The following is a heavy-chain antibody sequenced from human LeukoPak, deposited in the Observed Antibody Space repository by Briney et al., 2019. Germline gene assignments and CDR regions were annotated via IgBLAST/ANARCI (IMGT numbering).Heavy chain of an antibody. V-gene: IGHV1-69*13. CDR2: IIPIFGTA. CDR3: ARTFWSGYYPFDY. D-gene: IGHD3-3*01. Sequence: SVKVSCKASGGTFSSYAISWVRQAPGQGLEWMGGIIPIFGTANYAQKFQGRVTITADESTSTAYMELSSLRSEDTAVYYCARTFWSGYYPFDYWGQGTLVTVSS. J-gene: IGHJ4*02. CDR1: GGTFSSYA.